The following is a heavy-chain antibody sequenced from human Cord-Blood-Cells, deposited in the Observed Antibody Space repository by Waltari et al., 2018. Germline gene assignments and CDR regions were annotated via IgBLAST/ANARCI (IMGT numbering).Heavy chain of an antibody. J-gene: IGHJ5*02. D-gene: IGHD3-3*01. Sequence: GQLLQSGAEVKKPGSSVKVSCKSSGGTFSSYAISWVRQAPGQGLEWMGGIIPIFGTANYAQKFQGRVTITADESPSTAYMELSSLRSEDTAVYYCARVGITIFGVVINNWFDPWGQGTLVTVSS. CDR2: IIPIFGTA. CDR1: GGTFSSYA. CDR3: ARVGITIFGVVINNWFDP. V-gene: IGHV1-69*01.